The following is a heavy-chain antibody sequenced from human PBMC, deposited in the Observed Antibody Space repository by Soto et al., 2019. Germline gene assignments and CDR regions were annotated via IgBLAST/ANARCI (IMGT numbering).Heavy chain of an antibody. D-gene: IGHD6-25*01. J-gene: IGHJ4*02. CDR2: INPNVGSA. V-gene: IGHV1-46*01. CDR3: ARDVAAAFFDY. CDR1: GYAFTSYY. Sequence: VASVKVSCKASGYAFTSYYMHWVRQAPGQGLEWMGTINPNVGSASFAQKFQGRVTMTRDTSTSTVYMELSSLRSEDTAVYYCARDVAAAFFDYWGQGTLVTVSS.